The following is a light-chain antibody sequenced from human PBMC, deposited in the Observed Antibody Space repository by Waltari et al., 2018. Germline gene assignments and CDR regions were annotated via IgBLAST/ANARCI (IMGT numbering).Light chain of an antibody. CDR1: TSDVGGYNY. CDR2: DVT. Sequence: SALTQPRSVSGSPGQSVTLSCTGPTSDVGGYNYVSWSQPHPGKAPKLMLFDVTQRPSGVPDRFSGSKSANTASLTISGLQAEDEADYYCCSFAGTYTWVFGGGTKVTVL. V-gene: IGLV2-11*01. J-gene: IGLJ3*02. CDR3: CSFAGTYTWV.